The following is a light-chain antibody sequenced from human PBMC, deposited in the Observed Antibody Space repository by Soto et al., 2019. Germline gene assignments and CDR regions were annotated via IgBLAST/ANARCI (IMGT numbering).Light chain of an antibody. V-gene: IGKV3-15*01. CDR1: QSVRTN. J-gene: IGKJ1*01. CDR3: QQYFNWPLTWT. Sequence: EVVLTQSPATLSVSAGGTVTLSCRASQSVRTNVAWYQQIPGQVPRLLVYGASTRATGVPARFTGSGSGIEFSLTISSLLSEDSAFYYCQQYFNWPLTWTFGPGTKVQIK. CDR2: GAS.